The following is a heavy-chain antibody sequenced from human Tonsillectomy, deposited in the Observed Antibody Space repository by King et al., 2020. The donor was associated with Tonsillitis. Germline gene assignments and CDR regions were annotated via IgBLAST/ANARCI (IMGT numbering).Heavy chain of an antibody. V-gene: IGHV3-23*04. CDR1: GFTFSSYA. Sequence: EVQLVESGGGLVQPGGSLRLSCAASGFTFSSYAMSWVRHAPGKGLEWVSAVSGSGGSTYYADSVKGRFTISRDTSKNTLYLQMTSLRAEDTAIYYCAKGVVRITIFGVITPYDFWGQGTLVTVSS. J-gene: IGHJ4*02. CDR2: VSGSGGST. D-gene: IGHD3-3*01. CDR3: AKGVVRITIFGVITPYDF.